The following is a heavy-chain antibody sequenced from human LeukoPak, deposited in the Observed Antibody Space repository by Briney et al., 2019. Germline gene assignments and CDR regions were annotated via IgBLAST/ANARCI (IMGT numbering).Heavy chain of an antibody. Sequence: PGGSLRLSCAASGFTVSTNYVSWVRQAPGKGLEWVSIIYSDATTSYADSMRGRFTISRDNSKNTVYLQMNSLSGDDTAVYFCARMLGGGYTGLFDSWGQGTLVTVSS. V-gene: IGHV3-53*01. CDR1: GFTVSTNY. D-gene: IGHD3-10*02. J-gene: IGHJ4*02. CDR3: ARMLGGGYTGLFDS. CDR2: IYSDATT.